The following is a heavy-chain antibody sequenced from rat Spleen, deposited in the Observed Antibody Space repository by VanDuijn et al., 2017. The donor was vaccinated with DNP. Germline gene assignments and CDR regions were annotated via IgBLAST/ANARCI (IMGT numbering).Heavy chain of an antibody. CDR2: ISSSGGTT. D-gene: IGHD4-3*01. J-gene: IGHJ2*01. Sequence: EVQLVESGGDLVQPGRSLTLSCVASGFTFNNHWMTWIRQVPRKGPEWIASISSSGGTTFYPDSVKGRFTISRDNARSTLYLQMNSLRSEDMATYYCVRWYNSGYYFDYWGQGVMVTVSS. V-gene: IGHV5-31*01. CDR3: VRWYNSGYYFDY. CDR1: GFTFNNHW.